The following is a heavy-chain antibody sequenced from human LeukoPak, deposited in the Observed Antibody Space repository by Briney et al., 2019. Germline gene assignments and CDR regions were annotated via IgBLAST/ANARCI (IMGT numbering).Heavy chain of an antibody. J-gene: IGHJ4*02. CDR3: ARDQGGTGSWYAGEGY. D-gene: IGHD6-13*01. CDR1: GFTFDDYG. V-gene: IGHV3-20*04. Sequence: GGSLRLSCAASGFTFDDYGMSWVRQAPGKGLEWVSGINWNGGRTGYVDSVKGRFTISRDNAKNSLYLQMNSLRAEDTALYYCARDQGGTGSWYAGEGYWGQGTLVTVSS. CDR2: INWNGGRT.